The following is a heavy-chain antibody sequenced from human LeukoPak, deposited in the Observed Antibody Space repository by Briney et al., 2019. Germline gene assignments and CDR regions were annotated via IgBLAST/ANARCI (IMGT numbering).Heavy chain of an antibody. D-gene: IGHD3-9*01. Sequence: ASVKVSCKASGYTFTSYDINWVRQATGQGLEWMGIINPSGGSTSYAQKFQGRVTMTRDTSTSTVYMELSSLRSEDTAVYYCARDPASLYYDILTGYFDYWGQGTLVTVSS. CDR3: ARDPASLYYDILTGYFDY. CDR2: INPSGGST. V-gene: IGHV1-46*01. J-gene: IGHJ4*02. CDR1: GYTFTSYD.